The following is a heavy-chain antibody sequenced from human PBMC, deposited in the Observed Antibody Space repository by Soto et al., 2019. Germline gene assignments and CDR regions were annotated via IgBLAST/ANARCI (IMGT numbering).Heavy chain of an antibody. CDR1: GFTFSSYA. J-gene: IGHJ4*02. CDR3: AKDRASYYDSSGYKGAPFDY. V-gene: IGHV3-23*01. D-gene: IGHD3-22*01. CDR2: ISGSRGST. Sequence: EVQLLESGGGLVQPGASLRLSCAASGFTFSSYAMSWVRQAPGKGLEWVSAISGSRGSTYYTDSVKGRFTISRDNSKNTLYLQMNSLRAEDTAVYYCAKDRASYYDSSGYKGAPFDYWGQGTLVTVSS.